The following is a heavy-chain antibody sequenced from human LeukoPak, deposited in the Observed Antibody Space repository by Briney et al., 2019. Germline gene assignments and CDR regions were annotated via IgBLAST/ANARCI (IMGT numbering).Heavy chain of an antibody. CDR2: ISVSGTIT. CDR3: GKGTYDSSFPTNWFDP. V-gene: IGHV3-23*01. CDR1: GFTFSSYA. Sequence: GGSLRLSCAASGFTFSSYAMSWARQAPGKGLEWVSVISVSGTITYYAGSVRGRFTISRDNSKDTLYLEMNSLRVDDTARYYCGKGTYDSSFPTNWFDPWGQGTPVTVSS. D-gene: IGHD6-6*01. J-gene: IGHJ5*02.